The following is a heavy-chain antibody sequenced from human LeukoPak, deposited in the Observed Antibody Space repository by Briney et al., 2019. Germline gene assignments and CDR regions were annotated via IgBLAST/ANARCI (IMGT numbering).Heavy chain of an antibody. Sequence: GASVKVSCKASGNSISNYAVSWVRQAPGQGSEWMGGIIPIFGTADYAQKFQGRVTITADQSTSTTYMALSSLKSEDTATYYCTTRACHAGGCSSSFYYYYGLHFWGQGTTVSVSS. D-gene: IGHD3-16*01. V-gene: IGHV1-69*13. CDR2: IIPIFGTA. CDR1: GNSISNYA. CDR3: TTRACHAGGCSSSFYYYYGLHF. J-gene: IGHJ6*02.